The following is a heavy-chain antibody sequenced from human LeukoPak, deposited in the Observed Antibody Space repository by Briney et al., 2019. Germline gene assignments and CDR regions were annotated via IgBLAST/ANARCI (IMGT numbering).Heavy chain of an antibody. CDR3: ARDRRAFDI. V-gene: IGHV3-48*04. CDR2: ISSSSSTI. Sequence: GGSLRLSCAASGFTFSSYSMNWVRQAPGKGLEWVSCISSSSSTIYYADSVKGRFTISRDNAKNSLYLQMNSLRAEDTAVYYCARDRRAFDIWGQGTIVTVSS. CDR1: GFTFSSYS. J-gene: IGHJ3*02.